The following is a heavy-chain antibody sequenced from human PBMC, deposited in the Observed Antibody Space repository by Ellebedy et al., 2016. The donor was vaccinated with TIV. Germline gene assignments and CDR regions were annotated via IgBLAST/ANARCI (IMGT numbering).Heavy chain of an antibody. CDR2: ISWVGTT. CDR3: AKDRFSVGYYYSMDV. V-gene: IGHV3-43*01. CDR1: GFTFADYT. Sequence: GGSLRLSCAASGFTFADYTMHWVRQAPGKGLEWVSLISWVGTTYYADSVRGRFTISRDNSKNSLYLQMNSLTTEDTALYYCAKDRFSVGYYYSMDVWGQGTTVTVSS. D-gene: IGHD3-3*01. J-gene: IGHJ6*02.